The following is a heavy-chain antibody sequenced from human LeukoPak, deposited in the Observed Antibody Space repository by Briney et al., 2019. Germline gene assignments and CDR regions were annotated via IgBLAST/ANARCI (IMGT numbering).Heavy chain of an antibody. D-gene: IGHD3-22*01. CDR2: IRSNSDGGTI. CDR1: GFTFSNAW. CDR3: ATDCYDST. V-gene: IGHV3-15*07. J-gene: IGHJ5*02. Sequence: PGGSLRLSCATSGFTFSNAWMNWVRQAPGKGLEWVGRIRSNSDGGTIDYAAPVKGRFTLSRDDSKTTLYLQMNSLQTEDTAVYYCATDCYDSTWGQGTLVTVSS.